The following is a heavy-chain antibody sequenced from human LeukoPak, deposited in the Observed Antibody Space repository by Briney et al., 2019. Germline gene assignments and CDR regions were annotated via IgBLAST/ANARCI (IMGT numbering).Heavy chain of an antibody. J-gene: IGHJ4*02. Sequence: SGPTLVNPTQTLTLTCTFSGFSLSTRGMCVSWIRQPPGKALEWLARIDWDDDKYYSTSLKTRLTSSKDTSKNQVVLTMTNMDPVDTATYYCARIRVIEMATSGFDYWGQGTLVTVSS. CDR1: GFSLSTRGMC. D-gene: IGHD5-24*01. CDR3: ARIRVIEMATSGFDY. CDR2: IDWDDDK. V-gene: IGHV2-70*11.